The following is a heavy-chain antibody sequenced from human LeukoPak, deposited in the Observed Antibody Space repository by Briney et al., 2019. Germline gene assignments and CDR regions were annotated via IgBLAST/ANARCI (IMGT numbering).Heavy chain of an antibody. J-gene: IGHJ4*02. CDR3: ARTLIEYSVSSCYFDY. Sequence: GRSLRLACAASGFTYTKNSMHWVRQAPGKGLGWVAVISYDGSNKKYADSVKGRFTISRDNSKNTLYLQMNSLRAEDTAVYYCARTLIEYSVSSCYFDYWGQGTLVTVSS. CDR2: ISYDGSNK. D-gene: IGHD6-6*01. V-gene: IGHV3-30*04. CDR1: GFTYTKNS.